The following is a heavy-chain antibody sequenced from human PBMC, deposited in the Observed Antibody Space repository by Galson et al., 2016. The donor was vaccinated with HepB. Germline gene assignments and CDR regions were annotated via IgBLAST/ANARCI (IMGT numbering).Heavy chain of an antibody. J-gene: IGHJ4*02. CDR1: GYTFTKNW. Sequence: QSGAEVKKPGESLKIPCNASGYTFTKNWIGWVRQMPGKGLEWMGIIYPDDSDTNYSPSFQGQVTISADKSISTVYLQWSSLEAADTAMYYCARQGDVVVGGIDHLGQGTLVTVSS. D-gene: IGHD2-15*01. V-gene: IGHV5-51*01. CDR2: IYPDDSDT. CDR3: ARQGDVVVGGIDH.